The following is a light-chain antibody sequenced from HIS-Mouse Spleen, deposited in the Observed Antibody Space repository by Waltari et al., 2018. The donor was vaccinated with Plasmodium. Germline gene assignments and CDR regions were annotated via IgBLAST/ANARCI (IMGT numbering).Light chain of an antibody. CDR2: CAS. J-gene: IGKJ3*01. CDR3: QQYNNWSFT. CDR1: QSVSSN. V-gene: IGKV3-15*01. Sequence: EIVMTQSPATLSVSPGERATLSCRASQSVSSNLAWYQQKPGQAPGLLIYCASTRATGIPARFSGSGSGTEFTLTISSLQSEDFAVYYCQQYNNWSFTFGPGTKVDIK.